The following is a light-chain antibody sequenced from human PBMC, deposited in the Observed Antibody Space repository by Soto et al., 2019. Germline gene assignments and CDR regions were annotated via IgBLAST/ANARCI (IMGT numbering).Light chain of an antibody. Sequence: EIVLTQSPATLSLSPGERATLSCGASQSVSSSYLAWYQQKPGLAPRLLIYDASSRATGITDRFSGSGSGTDFTLPINRLETEEFAVYSRQTYGSSPYTFCQGTKLEIK. CDR3: QTYGSSPYT. CDR1: QSVSSSY. CDR2: DAS. V-gene: IGKV3D-20*01. J-gene: IGKJ2*01.